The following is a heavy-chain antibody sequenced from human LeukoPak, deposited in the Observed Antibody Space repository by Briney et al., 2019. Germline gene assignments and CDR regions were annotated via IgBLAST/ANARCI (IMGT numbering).Heavy chain of an antibody. V-gene: IGHV3-30*03. D-gene: IGHD3-10*01. Sequence: GRSLRLSCAASGFTFSSHGMHWVRQAPGKGLEWVAVISYDGSNKCYADSVKGRFTISRDDSKNTLYLQMNSLRAEDTAVYYCAIKGSYNAFDIWGQGTMVTVSS. J-gene: IGHJ3*02. CDR3: AIKGSYNAFDI. CDR2: ISYDGSNK. CDR1: GFTFSSHG.